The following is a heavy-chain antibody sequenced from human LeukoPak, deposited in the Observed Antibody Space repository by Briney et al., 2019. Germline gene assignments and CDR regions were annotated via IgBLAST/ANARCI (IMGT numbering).Heavy chain of an antibody. CDR3: AKDQVRASGPY. Sequence: GGSLRLSCAASGFTFSSYAMSWVRQAPGKGLEWVSAISGSGGSTYYADSVRGRFTISRDNSKNTLYLQMNSLRAEDTAVYYCAKDQVRASGPYWGQGTLVTVSS. CDR2: ISGSGGST. J-gene: IGHJ4*02. D-gene: IGHD3-10*01. V-gene: IGHV3-23*01. CDR1: GFTFSSYA.